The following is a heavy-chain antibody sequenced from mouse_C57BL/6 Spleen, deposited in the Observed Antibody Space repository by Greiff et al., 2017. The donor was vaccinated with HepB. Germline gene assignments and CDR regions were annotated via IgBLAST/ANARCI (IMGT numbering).Heavy chain of an antibody. CDR3: ARGGLLRTHGYFDY. V-gene: IGHV5-4*01. Sequence: EVQVVESGGGLVKPGGSLKLSCAASGFTFSSYAMSWVRQTPEKRLEWVATISDGGSYTYYPDNVKGRFTISRDNAKNNLYLQMSQLKSEDTAMDYCARGGLLRTHGYFDYWGQGTTLTVSS. D-gene: IGHD3-3*01. J-gene: IGHJ2*01. CDR2: ISDGGSYT. CDR1: GFTFSSYA.